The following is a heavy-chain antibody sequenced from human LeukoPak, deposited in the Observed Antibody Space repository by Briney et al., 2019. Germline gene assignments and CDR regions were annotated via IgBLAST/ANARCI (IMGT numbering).Heavy chain of an antibody. V-gene: IGHV3-66*01. Sequence: GGSLRLSCAASGSTVSSNYMSWVRQAPGKGLEWVSVIYSGGSTYYADSVKGRFTISRDNSKNTLYLQMNSLRAEDTAVYYCATPLLWFGELSTDYWGQGTLVTVSS. CDR3: ATPLLWFGELSTDY. CDR1: GSTVSSNY. CDR2: IYSGGST. J-gene: IGHJ4*02. D-gene: IGHD3-10*01.